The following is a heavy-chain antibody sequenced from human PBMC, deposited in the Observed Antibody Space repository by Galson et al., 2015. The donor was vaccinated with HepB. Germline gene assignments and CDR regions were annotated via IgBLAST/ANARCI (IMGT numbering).Heavy chain of an antibody. D-gene: IGHD3-10*01. Sequence: SVKVSCKASGYTFTSYGISWVRQAPGQGLEWMGWISAYNGNTNYAQKLQGRVTMTTYTSTSTAYMELRSLRSDDTAVYYCARVSTYYYGSGSPSAFDIWGQGTMVTVSS. CDR3: ARVSTYYYGSGSPSAFDI. V-gene: IGHV1-18*04. J-gene: IGHJ3*02. CDR2: ISAYNGNT. CDR1: GYTFTSYG.